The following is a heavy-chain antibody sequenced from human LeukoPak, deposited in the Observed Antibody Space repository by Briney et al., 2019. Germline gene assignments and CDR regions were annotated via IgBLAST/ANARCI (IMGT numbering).Heavy chain of an antibody. Sequence: GGSLRLSCAASGFTFSSYAMHWVRQAPGKGLEWVAIISYDGSNKYYADSVKGRFTISRDNSKNTLYLQMNSLRAEDTAMYYCAKDLERHIVVVTASAVDYWGQGTLVTVSS. V-gene: IGHV3-30*18. J-gene: IGHJ4*02. CDR2: ISYDGSNK. CDR3: AKDLERHIVVVTASAVDY. D-gene: IGHD2-21*02. CDR1: GFTFSSYA.